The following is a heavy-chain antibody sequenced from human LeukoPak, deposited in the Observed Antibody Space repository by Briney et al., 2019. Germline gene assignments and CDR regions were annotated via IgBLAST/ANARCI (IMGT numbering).Heavy chain of an antibody. V-gene: IGHV3-21*01. CDR1: GFTFSSYS. D-gene: IGHD3-10*01. CDR2: ISSSSSYI. J-gene: IGHJ6*03. Sequence: GGSLRLSCAASGFTFSSYSMNWVRQAPGKGLEWVSSISSSSSYIYYADSVKGRFTISRDNAKNSLYLQMNSLRAEDTAVYYCARDGSGTDYYYYYMDVWGKGTTVTVSS. CDR3: ARDGSGTDYYYYYMDV.